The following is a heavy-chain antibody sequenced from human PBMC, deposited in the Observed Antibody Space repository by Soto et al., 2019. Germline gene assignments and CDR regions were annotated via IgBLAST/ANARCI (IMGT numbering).Heavy chain of an antibody. Sequence: EVQLVETGGGLIQPGGSLRLSCAASGFTVSSNYMSWVRQAPGKGLEWVSVIYSDGSTYYAGSVKGRLIISRDKSKNTLYLQMNSLRAEDTAVYYCARTLLIGSFDIWGQGTLVTVSS. CDR1: GFTVSSNY. CDR3: ARTLLIGSFDI. V-gene: IGHV3-53*02. J-gene: IGHJ3*02. CDR2: IYSDGST. D-gene: IGHD2-8*01.